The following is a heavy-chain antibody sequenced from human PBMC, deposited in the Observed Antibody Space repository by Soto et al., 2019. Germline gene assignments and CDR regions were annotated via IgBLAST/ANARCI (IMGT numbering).Heavy chain of an antibody. CDR1: GGSFSGYY. J-gene: IGHJ4*02. D-gene: IGHD6-6*01. Sequence: SETQSLTCAVYGGSFSGYYWSWIRQPPGKGLEWIGEINHSGSTNYNPSLKSRVTISVDTSKNQFSLKLSSVTAADTAVYYCARVDEYSSSSSHLDYWGQGTLVTVS. CDR3: ARVDEYSSSSSHLDY. CDR2: INHSGST. V-gene: IGHV4-34*01.